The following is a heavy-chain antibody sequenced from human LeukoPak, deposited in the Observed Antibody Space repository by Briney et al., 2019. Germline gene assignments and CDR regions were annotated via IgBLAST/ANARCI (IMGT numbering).Heavy chain of an antibody. CDR2: IIPIFGTA. Sequence: ASVKVSCKASGGTFSSYAISWVRQAPGQGLEWMGGIIPIFGTANYAQKFQGRVTITADESTSTAYMELSSLRSEDTAVYYCAREAAVAGTFRFDPWGQGTLVTVSS. V-gene: IGHV1-69*13. CDR1: GGTFSSYA. D-gene: IGHD6-19*01. CDR3: AREAAVAGTFRFDP. J-gene: IGHJ5*02.